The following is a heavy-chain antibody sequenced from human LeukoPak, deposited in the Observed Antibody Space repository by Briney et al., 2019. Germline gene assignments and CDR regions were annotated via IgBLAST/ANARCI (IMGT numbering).Heavy chain of an antibody. CDR3: ARRYYYSLGSFPFDF. V-gene: IGHV4-34*01. D-gene: IGHD3-10*01. CDR2: IHNSGTT. CDR1: GAPFSGYF. Sequence: SETLSLTCAVSGAPFSGYFWSWIRKSSGKVLEWIGEIHNSGTTNYKPSLNNRVTISEDTSKNQFYLNLRSVIAADTAVYYCARRYYYSLGSFPFDFWGQGTLVTVSS. J-gene: IGHJ4*02.